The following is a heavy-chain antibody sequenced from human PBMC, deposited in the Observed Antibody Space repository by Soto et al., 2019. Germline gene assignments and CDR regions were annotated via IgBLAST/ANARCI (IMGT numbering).Heavy chain of an antibody. CDR2: IYYSGST. D-gene: IGHD5-12*01. J-gene: IGHJ4*02. V-gene: IGHV4-59*01. CDR1: GGSISSYY. Sequence: PSETLSLTCTVSGGSISSYYWSWIRQPPGKGPEWIGYIYYSGSTNYNPSLKSRVTISVDTSKNQFSLKLSSVTAADTAVYYCARAVEMATIRYYFDYWGQGTLVTVSS. CDR3: ARAVEMATIRYYFDY.